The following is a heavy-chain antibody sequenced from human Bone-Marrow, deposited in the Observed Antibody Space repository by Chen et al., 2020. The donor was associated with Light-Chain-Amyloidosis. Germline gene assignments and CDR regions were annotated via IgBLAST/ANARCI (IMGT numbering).Heavy chain of an antibody. CDR1: GGTFSTSA. Sequence: QVLLVQSGAEVKKPGSSVKVSCKASGGTFSTSAINWVRQSPGQGLEWMGVIIPSLGTASYAQKFQGRVTITADESTSTVYMELSSLRFEDTSVYYCADGRYSNLDYWGQGTLVTVSS. V-gene: IGHV1-69*01. J-gene: IGHJ4*02. D-gene: IGHD4-4*01. CDR2: IIPSLGTA. CDR3: ADGRYSNLDY.